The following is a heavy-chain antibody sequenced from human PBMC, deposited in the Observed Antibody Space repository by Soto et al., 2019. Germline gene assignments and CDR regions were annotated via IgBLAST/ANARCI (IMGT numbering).Heavy chain of an antibody. CDR2: IWYDGSNK. D-gene: IGHD5-12*01. Sequence: QVQLVESGGGVVQPGRSLRLSCAASGFTFSSYGMHWVRQAPGKGLEWVAVIWYDGSNKYYADSVKGRFTISRDNSKNTLYLQMNRLRAEDTAVYYCARDSGYDYGEYWGQGTLVTVSS. CDR3: ARDSGYDYGEY. CDR1: GFTFSSYG. J-gene: IGHJ4*02. V-gene: IGHV3-33*01.